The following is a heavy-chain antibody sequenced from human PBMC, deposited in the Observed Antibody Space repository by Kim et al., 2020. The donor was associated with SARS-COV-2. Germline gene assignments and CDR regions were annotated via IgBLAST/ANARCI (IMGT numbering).Heavy chain of an antibody. CDR1: GFTFSSRW. CDR2: VDNEGKKK. D-gene: IGHD4-17*01. Sequence: GGSLRLSCEDSGFTFSSRWMHWVRQAPGKGLVWISRVDNEGKKKSYADSVKGRFTISRDNAKNTLYLQMNNLRADDTAVYYCARGGRGYADYFLGSWGQGSLVTVSS. V-gene: IGHV3-74*01. CDR3: ARGGRGYADYFLGS. J-gene: IGHJ5*02.